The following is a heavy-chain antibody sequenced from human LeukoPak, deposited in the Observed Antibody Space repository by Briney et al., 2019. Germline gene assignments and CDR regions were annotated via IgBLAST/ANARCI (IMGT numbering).Heavy chain of an antibody. J-gene: IGHJ4*02. V-gene: IGHV3-7*04. Sequence: GGSLRLSCVTSGFNFSDSRMTWVRQAPGKGLQWVANVNRDGTEKHFLDSVEGRFTISRDNAKKSLYLQMSSLRPQDTAVYFCVRSDWYFESWGQGTLVTVSS. CDR3: VRSDWYFES. CDR1: GFNFSDSR. D-gene: IGHD2-21*01. CDR2: VNRDGTEK.